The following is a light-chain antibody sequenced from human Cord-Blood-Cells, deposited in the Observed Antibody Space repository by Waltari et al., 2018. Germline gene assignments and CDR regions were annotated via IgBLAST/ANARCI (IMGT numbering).Light chain of an antibody. CDR1: SSDVGGYNY. J-gene: IGLJ1*01. Sequence: QSALTQPRSVSGSPGQSVTISCTGTSSDVGGYNYVSWYQQHPVRAPKLMIYDVSKRPSVGPYRFSGYKSCNTASLTISVLQAEDEADYYCCSYAGSYTYVFGTGTKVTVL. CDR3: CSYAGSYTYV. V-gene: IGLV2-11*01. CDR2: DVS.